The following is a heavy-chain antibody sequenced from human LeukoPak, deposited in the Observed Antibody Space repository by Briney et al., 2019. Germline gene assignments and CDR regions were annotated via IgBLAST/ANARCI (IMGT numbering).Heavy chain of an antibody. V-gene: IGHV1-3*01. J-gene: IGHJ5*02. D-gene: IGHD2-15*01. CDR1: GYTFTSYA. Sequence: ASVKVSCKASGYTFTSYAMHWVRQAPGQRLEWMGWINAGNGNTKYSQKFQGRVTITADESTSTAYMELSSLRSEDTAVYYCARDVVVVVPHGRGVRDNWFDPWGQGTLVTVSS. CDR3: ARDVVVVVPHGRGVRDNWFDP. CDR2: INAGNGNT.